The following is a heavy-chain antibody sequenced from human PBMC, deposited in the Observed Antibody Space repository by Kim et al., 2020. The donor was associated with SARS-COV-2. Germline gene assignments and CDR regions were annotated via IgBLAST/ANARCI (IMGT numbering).Heavy chain of an antibody. Sequence: TPSLKSRVTISVATSKNQFSLKLSSVTAADTAVYYCARDCGGDCYYAFDIWGQGTMVTVSS. CDR3: ARDCGGDCYYAFDI. V-gene: IGHV4-31*02. D-gene: IGHD2-21*02. J-gene: IGHJ3*02.